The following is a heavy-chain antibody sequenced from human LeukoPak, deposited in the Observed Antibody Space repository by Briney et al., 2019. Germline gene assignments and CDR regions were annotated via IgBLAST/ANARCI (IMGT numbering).Heavy chain of an antibody. Sequence: ASVKVSCKASGYTFTGYYMHWVRQAPGQGLEWMGWINPNSGGTNYAQKFQGRVTMTRDTSISTAYMELSRLRSDDTAVYYCARRGFGSGSYDYFDYWGQGTLVTVSS. CDR3: ARRGFGSGSYDYFDY. D-gene: IGHD3-10*01. J-gene: IGHJ4*02. CDR1: GYTFTGYY. CDR2: INPNSGGT. V-gene: IGHV1-2*02.